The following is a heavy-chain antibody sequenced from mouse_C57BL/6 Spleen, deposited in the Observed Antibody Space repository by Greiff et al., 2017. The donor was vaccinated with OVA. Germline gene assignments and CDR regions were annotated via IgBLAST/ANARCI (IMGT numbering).Heavy chain of an antibody. D-gene: IGHD1-1*01. V-gene: IGHV1-50*01. Sequence: QVQLKQSGAELVKPGASVKLSCKASGYTFTSYWMQWVKQRPGQGLEWIGEIDPSDSYTNYNQKFKGKATLTVDTSSSTAYMQLSSLTSEDSAVYYCARAVVNAMDYWGQGTSVTVSA. CDR2: IDPSDSYT. CDR3: ARAVVNAMDY. J-gene: IGHJ4*01. CDR1: GYTFTSYW.